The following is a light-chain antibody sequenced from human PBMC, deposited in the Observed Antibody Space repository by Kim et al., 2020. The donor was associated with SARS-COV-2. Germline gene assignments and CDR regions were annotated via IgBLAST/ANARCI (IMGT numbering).Light chain of an antibody. CDR2: DNN. CDR3: GTWDSSLSAVV. Sequence: QSVLTQPPSVSAAPGQKVTISCSGSSSNIGNNYVSWYQQLPGTAPKLLIYDNNKRPSGIPDRFSGSKSGTSATLGITGLQTGDEADYYCGTWDSSLSAVVFDGVAQLTVL. J-gene: IGLJ2*01. V-gene: IGLV1-51*01. CDR1: SSNIGNNY.